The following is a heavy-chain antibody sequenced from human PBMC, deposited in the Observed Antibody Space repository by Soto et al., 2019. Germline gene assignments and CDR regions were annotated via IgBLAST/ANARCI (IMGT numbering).Heavy chain of an antibody. CDR1: GYSFNSNW. D-gene: IGHD2-21*01. CDR2: IYPGDSET. V-gene: IGHV5-51*01. CDR3: ARRLASIQNGMDV. J-gene: IGHJ6*02. Sequence: GESLKISCKVSGYSFNSNWIAWLRQMPEKGLEWMGIIYPGDSETRYSPSFQGQVTISADKSIATAYLQWSSLEASDTAIYYCARRLASIQNGMDVWGQGTTVTVSS.